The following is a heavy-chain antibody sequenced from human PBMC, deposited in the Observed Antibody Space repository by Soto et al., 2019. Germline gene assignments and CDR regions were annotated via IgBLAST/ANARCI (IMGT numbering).Heavy chain of an antibody. CDR3: ASSNIAAAGFYYYGMDV. D-gene: IGHD6-13*01. CDR2: IYYSGST. V-gene: IGHV4-59*01. Sequence: QVQLQESGPGLVKPSETLSLTCTVSGGSISSYYWSWIRQPPGKGLEWIGYIYYSGSTNYNPSLKRRVPISVDTSKNQFSLKLSSVTAADTAVYYCASSNIAAAGFYYYGMDVWGRGTTVTVSS. J-gene: IGHJ6*02. CDR1: GGSISSYY.